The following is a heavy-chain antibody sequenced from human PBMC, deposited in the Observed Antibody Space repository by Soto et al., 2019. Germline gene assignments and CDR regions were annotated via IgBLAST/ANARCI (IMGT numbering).Heavy chain of an antibody. J-gene: IGHJ4*02. Sequence: SETLSLTCTVSGGSISSSSYYWGWIRQPPGKGLEWIGSIYYSGSTFYNPSLKSRVTISVDTSKNQFSLKLSSVTAADTAVYYCARRVDTAMVQNYYFDYWGQGTLVTVSS. CDR2: IYYSGST. V-gene: IGHV4-39*01. CDR3: ARRVDTAMVQNYYFDY. D-gene: IGHD5-18*01. CDR1: GGSISSSSYY.